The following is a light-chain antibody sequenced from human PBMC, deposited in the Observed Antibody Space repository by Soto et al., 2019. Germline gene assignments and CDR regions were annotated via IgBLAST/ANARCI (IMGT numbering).Light chain of an antibody. CDR3: QQMRT. Sequence: GDRVTITCRASQDINNWIAWYQQKPGKALKFLIYDASTLESGDPSRFSGSGFGTEFSLTISSLQPDDFGSYYCQQMRTCGQGTKVEIK. CDR2: DAS. J-gene: IGKJ1*01. CDR1: QDINNW. V-gene: IGKV1-5*01.